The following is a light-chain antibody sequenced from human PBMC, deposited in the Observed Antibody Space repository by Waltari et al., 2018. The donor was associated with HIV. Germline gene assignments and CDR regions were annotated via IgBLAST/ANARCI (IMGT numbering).Light chain of an antibody. Sequence: QSVLPQPPSASGHPGQRVPIPCSGSRTNNGRHTGVWSQQPPGTAPKLFIYSNNQRPSGVPDRFSGSKSGTSASLAISWLQSEDEADYYCAAWDDSLNGWVFGGGTKLTVV. CDR2: SNN. J-gene: IGLJ3*02. CDR3: AAWDDSLNGWV. V-gene: IGLV1-44*01. CDR1: RTNNGRHT.